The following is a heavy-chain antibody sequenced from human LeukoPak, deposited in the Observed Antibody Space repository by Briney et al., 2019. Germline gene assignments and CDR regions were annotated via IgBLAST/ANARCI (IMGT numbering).Heavy chain of an antibody. CDR1: GFTFSSYG. J-gene: IGHJ4*02. CDR3: ARDSWAGTVLLDYFDY. D-gene: IGHD6-19*01. V-gene: IGHV3-33*01. Sequence: GGSQRLSCAASGFTFSSYGMHWVRQAPGKGLEWVAVIWYDGSNKYYADSVKGRFTISRDNSKNTLYLQMNSLRAEDTAVYYCARDSWAGTVLLDYFDYWGQGTLVTVSS. CDR2: IWYDGSNK.